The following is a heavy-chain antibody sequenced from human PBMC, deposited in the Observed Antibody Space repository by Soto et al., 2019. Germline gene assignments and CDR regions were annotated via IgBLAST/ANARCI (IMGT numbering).Heavy chain of an antibody. CDR3: AKVVGYYDVWSGYFNWFDP. CDR2: ISGSGGST. V-gene: IGHV3-23*01. J-gene: IGHJ5*02. CDR1: GSTLSRYA. Sequence: GSLRPSSAASGSTLSRYALRWCRHAPGEVLGWVSAISGSGGSTYYADSVKGRFTISRDNSKNTLYLQMNSLRAEDTAVYYCAKVVGYYDVWSGYFNWFDPWGQGTLVTVSS. D-gene: IGHD3-3*01.